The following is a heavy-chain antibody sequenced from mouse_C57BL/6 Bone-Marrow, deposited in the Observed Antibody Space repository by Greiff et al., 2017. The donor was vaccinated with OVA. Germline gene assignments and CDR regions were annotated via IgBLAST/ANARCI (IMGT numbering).Heavy chain of an antibody. CDR3: GREDSNYGDWYFDV. D-gene: IGHD2-5*01. J-gene: IGHJ1*03. V-gene: IGHV1-55*01. CDR1: GYTFTSYW. Sequence: QVQLQQPGAELVKPGASVKMSCKASGYTFTSYWIPWVKQRPGQGLEWIGDIYPGSGSTNYNEKFKSKATLTVDTSSSTAYMQLSSLTSEDSAVCYCGREDSNYGDWYFDVWGTGTTVTVSS. CDR2: IYPGSGST.